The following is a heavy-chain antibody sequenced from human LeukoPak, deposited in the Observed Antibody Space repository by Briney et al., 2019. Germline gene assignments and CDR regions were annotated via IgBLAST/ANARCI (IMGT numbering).Heavy chain of an antibody. V-gene: IGHV1-69*04. D-gene: IGHD2-21*02. Sequence: SVKVSCKASGGTFSSYAISWVRQAPGQGLEWMGRIIPIFGIANYAQKFQGRVTITADKSTSTAYIELSSLRSEDTAVYYCARVLATGIDYWGQGTLVTVSS. CDR1: GGTFSSYA. CDR3: ARVLATGIDY. J-gene: IGHJ4*02. CDR2: IIPIFGIA.